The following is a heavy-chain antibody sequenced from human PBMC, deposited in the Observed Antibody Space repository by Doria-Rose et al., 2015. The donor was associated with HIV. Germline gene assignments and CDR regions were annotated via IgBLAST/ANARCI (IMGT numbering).Heavy chain of an antibody. CDR2: ILSDDER. D-gene: IGHD6-13*01. CDR3: ARIKSSRWYHKYYFDF. Sequence: ESGPVLVKPTETLTLTCTVSGVSLSSPGMGVSWIRQPPGKDLEWPANILSDDERSYKTSLKSRLTISRGTSKRQVVLTMTDMDPVDTATYYCARIKSSRWYHKYYFDFWGQGTLVIVSA. V-gene: IGHV2-26*01. J-gene: IGHJ4*02. CDR1: GVSLSSPGMG.